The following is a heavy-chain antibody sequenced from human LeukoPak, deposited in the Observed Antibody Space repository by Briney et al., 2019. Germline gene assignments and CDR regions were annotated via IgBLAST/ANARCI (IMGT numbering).Heavy chain of an antibody. CDR1: GFTFSSYA. D-gene: IGHD5-24*01. J-gene: IGHJ3*02. Sequence: PGGSLRLSCVASGFTFSSYAMGWVRQAPGKRPEWVSSLTDSGGTTYYVDSVKGRFTISRDNSKNTLNLHMNSLRAEDTAMYYCAKKRDAFDIWGQGTVVAVSS. V-gene: IGHV3-23*01. CDR3: AKKRDAFDI. CDR2: LTDSGGTT.